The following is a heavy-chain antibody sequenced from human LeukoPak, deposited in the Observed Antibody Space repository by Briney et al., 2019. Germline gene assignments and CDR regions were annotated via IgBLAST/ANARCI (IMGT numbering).Heavy chain of an antibody. V-gene: IGHV4-39*01. CDR3: ARRLGRPLRIDY. CDR1: GGSISSSSYY. Sequence: PSETLSLTCTVSGGSISSSSYYWGWIRQPPGKGLECIGSIYYSGGTYYNPSLKSRVTISVDTSKNQFSLKLSSVTAADTAVYYCARRLGRPLRIDYWGQGTLVTVSS. D-gene: IGHD6-19*01. CDR2: IYYSGGT. J-gene: IGHJ4*02.